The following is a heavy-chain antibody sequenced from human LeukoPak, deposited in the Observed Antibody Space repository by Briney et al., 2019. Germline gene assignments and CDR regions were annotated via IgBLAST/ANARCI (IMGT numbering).Heavy chain of an antibody. CDR1: GFTFSSYA. J-gene: IGHJ4*02. CDR2: ISGSGGST. Sequence: GGSLRLSCAASGFTFSSYAMSWVRQAPGKGLEWVSAISGSGGSTYYADSVKGRFTISRDNSKNTLYLQVNSLRAEDTAVYYCAKPGYCSGGSCLRRGSFDYWGQGTLVTVSS. D-gene: IGHD2-15*01. CDR3: AKPGYCSGGSCLRRGSFDY. V-gene: IGHV3-23*01.